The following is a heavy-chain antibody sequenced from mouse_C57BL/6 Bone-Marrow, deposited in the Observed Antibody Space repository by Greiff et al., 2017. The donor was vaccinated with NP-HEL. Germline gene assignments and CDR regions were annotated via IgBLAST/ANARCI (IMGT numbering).Heavy chain of an antibody. CDR3: ARLGEWLLRGWFAY. CDR1: GYTFTSYW. CDR2: IDPSDSYT. V-gene: IGHV1-69*01. Sequence: VKLQESGAELVMPGASVKLSCKASGYTFTSYWMHWVKQRPGQGLEWIGEIDPSDSYTNYNQKFKGKSTLTVDKSSSTAYMQLSSLTSEDSAVYYCARLGEWLLRGWFAYWGQGTLVTVSA. D-gene: IGHD2-3*01. J-gene: IGHJ3*01.